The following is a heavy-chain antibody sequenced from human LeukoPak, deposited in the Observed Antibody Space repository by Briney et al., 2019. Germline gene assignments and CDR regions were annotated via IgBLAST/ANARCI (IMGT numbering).Heavy chain of an antibody. CDR1: GYTFTSYY. Sequence: GASVKVSCKASGYTFTSYYMHWVRQAPGQGLEWMGIINPSGGSTSYAQKFQGRVTMTRDTSTSTAYMELSRLRSDDTAVYYCARNSDSGWCPNYWGQGTLVTVSS. CDR2: INPSGGST. CDR3: ARNSDSGWCPNY. D-gene: IGHD6-19*01. V-gene: IGHV1-46*01. J-gene: IGHJ4*02.